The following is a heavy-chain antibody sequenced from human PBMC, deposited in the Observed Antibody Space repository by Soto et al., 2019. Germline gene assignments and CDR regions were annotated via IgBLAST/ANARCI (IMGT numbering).Heavy chain of an antibody. Sequence: SETLSLTCTVSGGSISSGDYYWSWIRQHPGKGLEWIGYIYYSGSTYYNPSLKSRVTISVDTSKNQFSLKLSSVTVADTAVYYCARGATHYYDNSGYYPRYFDYWGQGTLVTVSS. CDR3: ARGATHYYDNSGYYPRYFDY. CDR2: IYYSGST. J-gene: IGHJ4*02. CDR1: GGSISSGDYY. D-gene: IGHD3-22*01. V-gene: IGHV4-31*03.